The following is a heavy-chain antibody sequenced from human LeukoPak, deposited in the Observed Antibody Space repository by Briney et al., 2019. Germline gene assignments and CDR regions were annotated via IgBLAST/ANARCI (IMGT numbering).Heavy chain of an antibody. CDR3: ARGPFTIFGVVKVRNYGMDV. J-gene: IGHJ6*02. CDR2: INPNSGGT. V-gene: IGHV1-2*04. Sequence: ASVKASCKASGYTFTGYYMHWVRQAPGQGLEWMGWINPNSGGTNYAQKFQGWVTMTRDTSISTAYMELSRLRSDDTAVYYCARGPFTIFGVVKVRNYGMDVWGQGTTVTVSS. CDR1: GYTFTGYY. D-gene: IGHD3-3*01.